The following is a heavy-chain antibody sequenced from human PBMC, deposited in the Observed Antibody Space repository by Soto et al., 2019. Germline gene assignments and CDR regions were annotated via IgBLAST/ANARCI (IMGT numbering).Heavy chain of an antibody. Sequence: QVQLQQWGAGLLKPSETLSLTCAVYGGSFSGYYWSWIRQPPGKGLELIGEINHSGSTNYNPSLKSRVTISVDTSKNQFSLKLSSVTAADTAVYYCAREKRVEWLSKYYYYYYMDVWGKGTTVTVSS. CDR2: INHSGST. CDR3: AREKRVEWLSKYYYYYYMDV. V-gene: IGHV4-34*01. CDR1: GGSFSGYY. J-gene: IGHJ6*03. D-gene: IGHD3-3*01.